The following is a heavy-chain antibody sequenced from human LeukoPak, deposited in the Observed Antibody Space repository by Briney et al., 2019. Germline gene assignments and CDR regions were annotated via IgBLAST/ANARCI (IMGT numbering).Heavy chain of an antibody. D-gene: IGHD3-3*01. CDR1: GFTFSSYA. Sequence: PGGSLRLSCASSGFTFSSYAMSWVRQAPGKGLEWVSTIRGSGGSTYSAGSVKGRFIISRDNSKNTLFLQMNSLRAEDTAVYYCAKDGSGFSNWFDPWGQGTLVTVCS. CDR2: IRGSGGST. V-gene: IGHV3-23*01. J-gene: IGHJ5*02. CDR3: AKDGSGFSNWFDP.